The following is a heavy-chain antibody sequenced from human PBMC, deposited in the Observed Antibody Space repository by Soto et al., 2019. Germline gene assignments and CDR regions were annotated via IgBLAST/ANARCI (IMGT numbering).Heavy chain of an antibody. J-gene: IGHJ4*02. CDR3: AKVSSSWYSGFFDL. CDR2: LSDSGSST. Sequence: GGSLRLSCTASGFTFNSHAMTWVRQAPGKGLEWVSGLSDSGSSTYYAASVKGRFTISRDNFMNTVYLQMNTLRVEDTAVYYCAKVSSSWYSGFFDLWGQGTLVTVPS. CDR1: GFTFNSHA. V-gene: IGHV3-23*01. D-gene: IGHD6-13*01.